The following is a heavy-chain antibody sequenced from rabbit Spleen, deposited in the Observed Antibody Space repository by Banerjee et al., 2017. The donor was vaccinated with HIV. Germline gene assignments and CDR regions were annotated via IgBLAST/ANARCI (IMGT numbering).Heavy chain of an antibody. CDR3: VRGWSGGIDNYVDYFNL. CDR1: GFSLTSSDY. CDR2: IYAGSSGFT. J-gene: IGHJ4*01. D-gene: IGHD4-2*01. Sequence: QSLEESGGDLVKPGASLTLTCTASGFSLTSSDYMCWVRQAPGKGLEWIACIYAGSSGFTYHASWAKGRFTISKTSSTTVTLQMTSLTAADTATYFCVRGWSGGIDNYVDYFNLWGPGTLVTVS. V-gene: IGHV1S40*01.